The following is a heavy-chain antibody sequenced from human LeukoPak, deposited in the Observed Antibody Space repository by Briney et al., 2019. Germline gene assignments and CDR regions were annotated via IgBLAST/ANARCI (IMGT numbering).Heavy chain of an antibody. D-gene: IGHD2-2*01. Sequence: PETLSLSCAVYGGSFSGFYWSWIRQPPGRGLEWIGEINHSGSTNYNPSLKSRLTISVDTSKNQFSLKLSSVTAADTAVYYCAAGCSSTSCFWFYYTDVWAKGTTVTVSS. CDR3: AAGCSSTSCFWFYYTDV. V-gene: IGHV4-34*01. J-gene: IGHJ6*03. CDR1: GGSFSGFY. CDR2: INHSGST.